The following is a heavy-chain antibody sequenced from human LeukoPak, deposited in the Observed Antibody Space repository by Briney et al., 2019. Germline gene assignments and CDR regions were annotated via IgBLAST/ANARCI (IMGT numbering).Heavy chain of an antibody. D-gene: IGHD6-6*01. Sequence: GGSLRLSCATSGFTFSSYAMSWVRQAPGKGLEWVSAISGSGGSTFYADSVKGRFTVSRDNSKSTLYLQMNSLRAEDTAVYYCAKGTGIAARPSPFDYWGQGTLVTVSS. CDR2: ISGSGGST. CDR1: GFTFSSYA. V-gene: IGHV3-23*01. CDR3: AKGTGIAARPSPFDY. J-gene: IGHJ4*02.